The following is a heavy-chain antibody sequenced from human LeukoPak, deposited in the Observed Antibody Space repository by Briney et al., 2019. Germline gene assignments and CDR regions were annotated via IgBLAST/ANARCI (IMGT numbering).Heavy chain of an antibody. D-gene: IGHD7-27*01. CDR2: IYPGDSDT. V-gene: IGHV5-51*01. J-gene: IGHJ4*02. CDR3: ARHHPGPDDTADWGDY. Sequence: GESLKISCKGSGYSFTSYWIGWVRQMPGKGLEWMGIIYPGDSDTRYSPSFLGQVTISADKSISTAYLQWSSLKASDTAMYYCARHHPGPDDTADWGDYWGQGTLVTVSS. CDR1: GYSFTSYW.